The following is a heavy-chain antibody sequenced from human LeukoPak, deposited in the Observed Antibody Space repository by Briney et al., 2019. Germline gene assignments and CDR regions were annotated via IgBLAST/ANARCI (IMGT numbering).Heavy chain of an antibody. CDR1: GFTFDDYA. J-gene: IGHJ3*02. CDR2: ISWNSGSI. Sequence: GGSLRLSCAASGFTFDDYAMHWVRQAPGKGLEWVSGISWNSGSIGYADSVKGRFTISRDNAKNSLYLQMNSLRAEDTALYYCAKLAGSLGYCSSTSCYNDAFDIWGQGTMVTVSS. D-gene: IGHD2-2*02. V-gene: IGHV3-9*01. CDR3: AKLAGSLGYCSSTSCYNDAFDI.